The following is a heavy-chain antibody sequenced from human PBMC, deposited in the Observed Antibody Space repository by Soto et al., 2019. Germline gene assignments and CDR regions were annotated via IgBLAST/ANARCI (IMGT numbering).Heavy chain of an antibody. CDR2: ISRSATHL. J-gene: IGHJ3*02. Sequence: EVQLVESGGGLVKPGGSLRLSCAASGFTFSSFGINWVRQAPGKGLEWVSSISRSATHLYYGDSVKGRFTISRDNAKNSLYLQMDRLRAEDTGVYYCARDSPLGGMMKAFDMWGQGTVVTVSS. CDR1: GFTFSSFG. CDR3: ARDSPLGGMMKAFDM. V-gene: IGHV3-21*01. D-gene: IGHD3-16*01.